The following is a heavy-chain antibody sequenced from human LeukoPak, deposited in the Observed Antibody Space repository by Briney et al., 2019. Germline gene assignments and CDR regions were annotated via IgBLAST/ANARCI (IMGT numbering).Heavy chain of an antibody. D-gene: IGHD6-13*01. CDR3: ATGDGEVRIAAAYYFDY. Sequence: ASVKVSCKVSGYTLTELSMHWVRQAPGKGLEWMGGFDPEDGETIYAQKFQGRVTMTEDTSTDTAYMELSSLRSEDTAVYYCATGDGEVRIAAAYYFDYWGQGTLVTVSS. V-gene: IGHV1-24*01. CDR1: GYTLTELS. J-gene: IGHJ4*02. CDR2: FDPEDGET.